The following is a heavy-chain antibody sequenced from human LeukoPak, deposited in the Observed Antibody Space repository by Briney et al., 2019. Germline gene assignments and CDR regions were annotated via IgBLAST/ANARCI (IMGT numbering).Heavy chain of an antibody. CDR2: IRYDGSNK. V-gene: IGHV3-30*02. CDR3: TKGGLIVNWSDP. CDR1: GFTFSTYG. Sequence: PGGSLRLSCAASGFTFSTYGMHWVRQAPGKGLEWVAFIRYDGSNKYYTDSVKGRFTISRDNSKNTLYLQMNSLRAEDTAVYYCTKGGLIVNWSDPWGQGTLVTVSS. D-gene: IGHD3-10*01. J-gene: IGHJ5*02.